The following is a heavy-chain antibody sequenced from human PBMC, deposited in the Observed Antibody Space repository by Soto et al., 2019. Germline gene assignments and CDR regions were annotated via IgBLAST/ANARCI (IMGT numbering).Heavy chain of an antibody. J-gene: IGHJ4*02. V-gene: IGHV4-30-4*01. CDR2: IYYSGST. D-gene: IGHD3-16*01. CDR1: GGSISSGDYY. Sequence: SETLSLTCTVSGGSISSGDYYWSWIRQPPGKGLEWIGNIYYSGSTYYNPSLKSRVTISVDTSKNQFSLMLSSVTAADTAVYYCAREGDHYFDYWGQGTLVTVSS. CDR3: AREGDHYFDY.